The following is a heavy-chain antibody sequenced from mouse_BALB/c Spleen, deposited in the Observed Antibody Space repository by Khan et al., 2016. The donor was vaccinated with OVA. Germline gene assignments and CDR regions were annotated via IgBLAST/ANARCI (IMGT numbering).Heavy chain of an antibody. CDR1: GFTFSSYS. V-gene: IGHV5-6*01. J-gene: IGHJ3*01. Sequence: EVQLLETGGDLVKPGGSLKLSCAASGFTFSSYSMSWVRQTPDKRLEWVASISSGGDYTYYPDSVKGRFTISRDNAKNTLYLQMRDLKSEDTAMYYCADHLTGSFADWGQGTLVTVSA. CDR2: ISSGGDYT. D-gene: IGHD4-1*01. CDR3: ADHLTGSFAD.